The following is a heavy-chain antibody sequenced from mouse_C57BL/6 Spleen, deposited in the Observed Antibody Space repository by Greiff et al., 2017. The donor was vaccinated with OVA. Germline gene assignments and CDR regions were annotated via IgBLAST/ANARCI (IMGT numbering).Heavy chain of an antibody. CDR1: GYSFTDYN. D-gene: IGHD2-4*01. Sequence: VQLQQSGPELVKPGASVKISCKASGYSFTDYNMNWVKQSTGQSLEWIGVINPNYGTTSYNEKFKGKATLTVDQSSSTAYMQLNSLTSENSAVYDCARSIGYDYDRYFDVWGTGTTVTVSS. J-gene: IGHJ1*03. CDR3: ARSIGYDYDRYFDV. V-gene: IGHV1-39*01. CDR2: INPNYGTT.